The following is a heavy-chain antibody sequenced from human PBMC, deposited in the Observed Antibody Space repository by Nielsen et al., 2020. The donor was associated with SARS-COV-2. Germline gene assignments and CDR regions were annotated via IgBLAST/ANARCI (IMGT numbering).Heavy chain of an antibody. Sequence: SETLSLTCTVSGGSISSGGYYWSWIRQHPGKGLEWIGYIYYSGSTYYNPSLKSRVTISVDTSKNQFSLKLSSVTAADTAVYYCARGDSSGPLYGMDVWGQGTTVTVSS. J-gene: IGHJ6*02. V-gene: IGHV4-31*03. CDR1: GGSISSGGYY. D-gene: IGHD3-22*01. CDR3: ARGDSSGPLYGMDV. CDR2: IYYSGST.